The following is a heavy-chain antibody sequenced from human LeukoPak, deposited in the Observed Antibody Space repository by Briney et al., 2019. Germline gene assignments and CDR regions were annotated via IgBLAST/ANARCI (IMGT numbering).Heavy chain of an antibody. CDR3: AKEGYCSGGSCLRRTFDI. Sequence: PGGSLRLSCAASGFTFSSYGMSWVRQAPGKGLEWVSAISGSGGSTYYADSVKGRFTISRDNSKNTLYLQMNSLRAEDTAVYYCAKEGYCSGGSCLRRTFDIWGQGTMVTVSS. CDR1: GFTFSSYG. D-gene: IGHD2-15*01. J-gene: IGHJ3*02. CDR2: ISGSGGST. V-gene: IGHV3-23*01.